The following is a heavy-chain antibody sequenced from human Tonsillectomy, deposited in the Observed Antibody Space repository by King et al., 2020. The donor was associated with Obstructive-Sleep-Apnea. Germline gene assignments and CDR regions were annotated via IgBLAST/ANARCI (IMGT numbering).Heavy chain of an antibody. Sequence: VQLVESGGGLVQPGGSLRLSCAASGFTFSGYGMSWVRQAPGKGLEWVSGISGSGGSTYQADSVKGRFTISRDNSKNTLYLQMNSLRAEDTAVYYCAKEEEGSEWVHVATSNWLDPWGQGTLVSVSS. CDR1: GFTFSGYG. CDR2: ISGSGGST. CDR3: AKEEEGSEWVHVATSNWLDP. D-gene: IGHD5-12*01. V-gene: IGHV3-23*04. J-gene: IGHJ5*02.